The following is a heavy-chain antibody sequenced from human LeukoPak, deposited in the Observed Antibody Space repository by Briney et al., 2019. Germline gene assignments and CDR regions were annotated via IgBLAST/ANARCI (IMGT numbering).Heavy chain of an antibody. CDR3: ARDSRRAVAALFDY. CDR1: GFTFSSYA. J-gene: IGHJ4*02. Sequence: PGGSLRLSCAASGFTFSSYAMHWVRQAPGKGLEYVSAISSNGGSTYYANSVKGRFTISRDNSKNTLYLQMGSLRAEDMAVYYCARDSRRAVAALFDYWGQGTLVTVSS. D-gene: IGHD6-19*01. V-gene: IGHV3-64*01. CDR2: ISSNGGST.